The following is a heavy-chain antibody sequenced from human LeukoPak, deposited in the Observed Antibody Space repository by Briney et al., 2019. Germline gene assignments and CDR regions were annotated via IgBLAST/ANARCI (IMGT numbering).Heavy chain of an antibody. CDR3: ARDRGGYSSGWSRGGYYYGIDV. V-gene: IGHV3-33*01. D-gene: IGHD6-19*01. J-gene: IGHJ6*02. CDR1: GFTFSSYG. CDR2: IWYDGSNK. Sequence: GRSLRLSCAASGFTFSSYGMHWVRQAPGKGLEWVAGIWYDGSNKYYADSVKGRFTISRDNSKNTLYLQMNSLRAEDTAVYYCARDRGGYSSGWSRGGYYYGIDVWGQGTTVTVSS.